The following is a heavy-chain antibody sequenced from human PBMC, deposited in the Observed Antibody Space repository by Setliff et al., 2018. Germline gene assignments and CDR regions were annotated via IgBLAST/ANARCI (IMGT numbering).Heavy chain of an antibody. CDR1: GGSFSGYY. CDR3: ARFRRGVALGWFDP. D-gene: IGHD3-10*01. CDR2: INHSGST. Sequence: PSETLSLTCAVYGGSFSGYYWSWIRQPLGKGLEWIGEINHSGSTNYNPSLKSRVTISVDTSKNQFSLKLSSVTAADTAVYYCARFRRGVALGWFDPWGQGTLVTVSS. J-gene: IGHJ5*02. V-gene: IGHV4-34*01.